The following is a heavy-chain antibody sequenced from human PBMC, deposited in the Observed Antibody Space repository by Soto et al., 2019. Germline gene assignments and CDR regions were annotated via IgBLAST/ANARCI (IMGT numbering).Heavy chain of an antibody. J-gene: IGHJ6*02. Sequence: ASVKVSCKASGYTFTSYAMHWVRQAPGQRLEWMGWINAGNGNTKYSQKFQGRVTITRDTSASTAYMELSSPRSEDTAVYYCARDPTYCSSTSCYVYYYYGMDVWGQGTTVTVSS. V-gene: IGHV1-3*01. D-gene: IGHD2-2*01. CDR3: ARDPTYCSSTSCYVYYYYGMDV. CDR1: GYTFTSYA. CDR2: INAGNGNT.